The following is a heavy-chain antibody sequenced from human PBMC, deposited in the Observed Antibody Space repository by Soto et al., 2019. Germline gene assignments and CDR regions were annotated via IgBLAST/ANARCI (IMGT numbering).Heavy chain of an antibody. CDR3: ARALLEVWVSGYSPTYNWFDP. CDR1: GGSISSSSYY. V-gene: IGHV4-39*01. Sequence: SETLSLTCTVSGGSISSSSYYWGWIRQPPGKGLECIGSIYYSGSTYYNPSLKSRVTISVDTSKNQFSLKLSSVTAADTAVYYCARALLEVWVSGYSPTYNWFDPWGQGTLVTVSS. J-gene: IGHJ5*02. D-gene: IGHD3-22*01. CDR2: IYYSGST.